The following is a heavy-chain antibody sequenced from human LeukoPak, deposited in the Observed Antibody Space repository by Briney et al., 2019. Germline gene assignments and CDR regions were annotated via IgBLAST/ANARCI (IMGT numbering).Heavy chain of an antibody. CDR1: GFTFTSYA. V-gene: IGHV3-23*01. D-gene: IGHD1-26*01. CDR2: ISGSGGST. Sequence: PGGSLRLSCAASGFTFTSYAMNWVRQAPGKGLEWVSGISGSGGSTYYADSVKGRFTISRDNSKNTLYLQMNSLRAEDKAVYYCARDLSGSYTCDYWGQGTLVTVSS. CDR3: ARDLSGSYTCDY. J-gene: IGHJ4*02.